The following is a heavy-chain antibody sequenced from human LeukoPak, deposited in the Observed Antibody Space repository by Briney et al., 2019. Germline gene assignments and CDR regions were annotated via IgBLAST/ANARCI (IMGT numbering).Heavy chain of an antibody. V-gene: IGHV4-34*01. J-gene: IGHJ4*02. CDR2: INHSGST. Sequence: SETLSLTCAVYGVYFSGYYWSWIRQPPGKGLEWIGEINHSGSTNYNPSLKSRFTISVDTSKKQFSLKLSSVTAADTAVYYSARLYGGLNDYWGQGTLVTVSS. CDR1: GVYFSGYY. D-gene: IGHD2-8*01. CDR3: ARLYGGLNDY.